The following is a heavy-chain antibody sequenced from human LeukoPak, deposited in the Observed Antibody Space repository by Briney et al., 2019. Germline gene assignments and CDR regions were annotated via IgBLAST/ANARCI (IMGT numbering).Heavy chain of an antibody. Sequence: GGSRRLSCAASGFIFSNAWMSWVRQAPGKGLEWVGRIKSKTDGETREYAAPVKGRFTISRDDSKNAVYLQMNSLKTEDTAVYYCTTTRGYSGYALGYWGQGTLVTVSS. D-gene: IGHD5-12*01. V-gene: IGHV3-15*01. CDR1: GFIFSNAW. CDR2: IKSKTDGETR. J-gene: IGHJ4*02. CDR3: TTTRGYSGYALGY.